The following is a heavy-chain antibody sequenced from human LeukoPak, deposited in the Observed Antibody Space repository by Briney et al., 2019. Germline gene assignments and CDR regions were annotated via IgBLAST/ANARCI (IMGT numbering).Heavy chain of an antibody. CDR3: ARDPRGQLWLNYMDV. J-gene: IGHJ6*03. D-gene: IGHD5-18*01. CDR2: INPSGGST. CDR1: GYTFTSYY. V-gene: IGHV1-46*01. Sequence: GASVKVSRKASGYTFTSYYMHWVRQAPGQGLEWMGIINPSGGSTSYAQKFQGRVTMTRDTSTSTVYMELSSLRSEDTAVYYCARDPRGQLWLNYMDVWGKGTTVTVSS.